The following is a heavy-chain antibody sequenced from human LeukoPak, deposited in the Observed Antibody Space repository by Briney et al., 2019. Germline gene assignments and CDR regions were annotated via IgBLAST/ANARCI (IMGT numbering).Heavy chain of an antibody. Sequence: GGSLRLSCAASGFTFSTYSMNWVRQAPGKGLEWVAVISYDGSNKYYADSVKGRFTISRDNSKNTLYLQMNSLRAEDTAVYYCARVKDYYDSSGYPLGVGYFDYWGQGTLVTVSS. D-gene: IGHD3-22*01. J-gene: IGHJ4*02. CDR2: ISYDGSNK. CDR1: GFTFSTYS. CDR3: ARVKDYYDSSGYPLGVGYFDY. V-gene: IGHV3-30*03.